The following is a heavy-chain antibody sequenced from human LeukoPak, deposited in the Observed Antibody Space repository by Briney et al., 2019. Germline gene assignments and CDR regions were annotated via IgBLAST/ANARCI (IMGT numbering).Heavy chain of an antibody. V-gene: IGHV3-21*06. CDR1: GFTFSNYK. Sequence: PGGSLRLSCAASGFTFSNYKFYWVRQAPGKGLEWVSSISSTSSYIYYADSVKGRFTISRDNAKNSLYLQMNSLRAEDTAVYYCARALWSGPVYYGMDVWGQGTTVTVSS. CDR3: ARALWSGPVYYGMDV. CDR2: ISSTSSYI. J-gene: IGHJ6*02. D-gene: IGHD3-10*01.